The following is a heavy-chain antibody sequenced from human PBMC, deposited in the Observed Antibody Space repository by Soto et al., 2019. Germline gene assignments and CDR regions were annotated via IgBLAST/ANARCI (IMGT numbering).Heavy chain of an antibody. Sequence: SETLSLTCTVSGGSIRSSNYYWGWIRQHPGKGLEWIGSIYYSGSTYYNPSLKGRVTISVDTSKNQFSLRLSSVTAADTAVYYCARQRDGYNYRDYWGQGTLVTV. J-gene: IGHJ4*02. CDR2: IYYSGST. V-gene: IGHV4-39*01. CDR1: GGSIRSSNYY. CDR3: ARQRDGYNYRDY. D-gene: IGHD5-12*01.